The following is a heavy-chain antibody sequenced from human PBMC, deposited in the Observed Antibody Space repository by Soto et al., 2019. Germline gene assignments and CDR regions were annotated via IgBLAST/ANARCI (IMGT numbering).Heavy chain of an antibody. V-gene: IGHV1-69*13. J-gene: IGHJ6*02. Sequence: SVKVSCTASGGTFSSYAISWVRQAPGQGLEWMGGIIPIFGTANYAQKFQGRVTITADESTSTAYMELSSLRSEDTAVYYCARGIAAAGTVDALRYYYGMDVWGQGTTVTVSS. CDR2: IIPIFGTA. CDR3: ARGIAAAGTVDALRYYYGMDV. D-gene: IGHD6-13*01. CDR1: GGTFSSYA.